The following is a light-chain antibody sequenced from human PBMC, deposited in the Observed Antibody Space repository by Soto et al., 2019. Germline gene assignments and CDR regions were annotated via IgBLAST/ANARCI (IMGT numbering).Light chain of an antibody. V-gene: IGKV3-15*01. CDR3: QQYNNWPPPLT. CDR2: GAS. Sequence: EIVMTQSPATLSVSPGERATLSCRASQSVSSNLAWYQQKPGQAPRLLIYGASTRATGIPARFSGSWPGTEFTLTISSLQSEDFAVYYCQQYNNWPPPLTFGGGTKVEIK. CDR1: QSVSSN. J-gene: IGKJ4*02.